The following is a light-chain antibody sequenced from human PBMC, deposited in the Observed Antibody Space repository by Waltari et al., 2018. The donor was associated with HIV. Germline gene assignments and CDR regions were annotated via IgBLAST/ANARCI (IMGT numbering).Light chain of an antibody. CDR1: WSDIGSYDL. CDR3: CSYAGSGTFVV. V-gene: IGLV2-23*02. J-gene: IGLJ3*02. CDR2: DVN. Sequence: QSALTQPASVSGSPGQSITLSCSGTWSDIGSYDLVSWYQHFPGKAPKRILYDVNERPSGVSPRYSGSKSSNTASLVISGLQSEDEADYYCCSYAGSGTFVVFGGGTRLTV.